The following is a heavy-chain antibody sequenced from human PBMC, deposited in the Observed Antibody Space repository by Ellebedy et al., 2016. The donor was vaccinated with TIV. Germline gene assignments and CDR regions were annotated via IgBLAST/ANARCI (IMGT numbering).Heavy chain of an antibody. J-gene: IGHJ4*02. CDR2: IKQDESEK. CDR1: GFTFSNYW. CDR3: ARDQWLGRAYYFDS. D-gene: IGHD6-19*01. V-gene: IGHV3-7*01. Sequence: GESLKISCAASGFTFSNYWMSWVRQAPGKGLEWVANIKQDESEKYYVDSVKGRFSISRDNAKNSLHLQMNSLRDEDTAVYYCARDQWLGRAYYFDSWGQGTLVTVSS.